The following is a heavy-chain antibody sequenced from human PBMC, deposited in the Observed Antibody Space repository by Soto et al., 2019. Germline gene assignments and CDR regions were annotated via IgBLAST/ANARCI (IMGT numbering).Heavy chain of an antibody. CDR1: GDYMSDNTYH. V-gene: IGHV4-39*07. CDR2: IYYSGST. CDR3: ARGCINYDFWSGYQNSAAIDY. Sequence: SETLSLTCTASGDYMSDNTYHWAWIRQPPGKGLEWIGTIYYSGSTNYNPSLKSRVTISVDTSKSQFSLKLSSVTAADTAVYYCARGCINYDFWSGYQNSAAIDYWGQGTLVTVSS. D-gene: IGHD3-3*01. J-gene: IGHJ4*02.